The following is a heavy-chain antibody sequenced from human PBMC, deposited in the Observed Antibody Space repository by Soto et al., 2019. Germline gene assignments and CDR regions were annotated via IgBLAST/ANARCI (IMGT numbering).Heavy chain of an antibody. J-gene: IGHJ6*02. CDR3: ARVDYYYYYGMDV. V-gene: IGHV4-30-4*01. Sequence: SETLSLTCTVSGVSMSRGDYYWSWIRQPPGKGLEWIGHIHYSGSTYYNPSLKSRGTISVDTSKNQFSLRLSSVTAADTAVYYCARVDYYYYYGMDVWGQGTTVTVSS. CDR1: GVSMSRGDYY. CDR2: IHYSGST.